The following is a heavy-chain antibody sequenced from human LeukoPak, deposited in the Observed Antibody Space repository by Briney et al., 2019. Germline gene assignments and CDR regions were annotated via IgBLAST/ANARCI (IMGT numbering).Heavy chain of an antibody. Sequence: PSETLSLTCAVYGGSFSGYYWSWIRQPPGKGLEWIGEINHSGSTNYNPSLKSRVTISVDTSKNQFSLKLSSVTAADTAVYYCARGNSGYDFGEEFYLWFDYWGQGTLVTVSS. D-gene: IGHD5-12*01. J-gene: IGHJ4*02. V-gene: IGHV4-34*01. CDR2: INHSGST. CDR1: GGSFSGYY. CDR3: ARGNSGYDFGEEFYLWFDY.